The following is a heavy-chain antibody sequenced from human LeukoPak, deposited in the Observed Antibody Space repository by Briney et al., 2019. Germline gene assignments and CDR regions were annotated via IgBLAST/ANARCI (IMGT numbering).Heavy chain of an antibody. J-gene: IGHJ5*02. Sequence: GGSLRLSCAASGFTFSSYAMSWVRQAPGKGLEWVSAISGSGGSTYYADSVKGRFTISRDNSKNTLYLQMNSLRAEDTAVYYCARALNYDFWSGSIANNWFDPWGQGTLVTVSS. V-gene: IGHV3-23*01. CDR3: ARALNYDFWSGSIANNWFDP. CDR2: ISGSGGST. D-gene: IGHD3-3*01. CDR1: GFTFSSYA.